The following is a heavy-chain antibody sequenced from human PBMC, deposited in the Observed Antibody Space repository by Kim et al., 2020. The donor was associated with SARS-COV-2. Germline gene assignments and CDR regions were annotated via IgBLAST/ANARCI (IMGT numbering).Heavy chain of an antibody. Sequence: SETLSLTCAVYGGSFSSSNWWSWVRQPPGKVLGWIGEIYHSGSTNYNSSLKSRVTILVDKSKNQFSLKLSSVTAADTAVYYCASDLGIAVAGTDSGYFDYWGQGTLVTVSS. CDR3: ASDLGIAVAGTDSGYFDY. CDR1: GGSFSSSNW. J-gene: IGHJ4*02. D-gene: IGHD6-19*01. V-gene: IGHV4-4*02. CDR2: IYHSGST.